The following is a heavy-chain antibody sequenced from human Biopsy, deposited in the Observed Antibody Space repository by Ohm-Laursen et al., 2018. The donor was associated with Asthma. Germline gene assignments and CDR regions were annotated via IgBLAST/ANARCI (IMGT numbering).Heavy chain of an antibody. D-gene: IGHD3-16*02. V-gene: IGHV3-30-3*01. CDR2: ISYDGSNK. J-gene: IGHJ4*02. Sequence: SLRLSCAASGFTFSSYAMHWVRQAPGKGLEWVAVISYDGSNKYYADSVKGRFTISRDNSKNTLYLQMNSLRAEDTAVYYCARDLTPTHHLGELSEGFGYWGQGNLVHVSS. CDR1: GFTFSSYA. CDR3: ARDLTPTHHLGELSEGFGY.